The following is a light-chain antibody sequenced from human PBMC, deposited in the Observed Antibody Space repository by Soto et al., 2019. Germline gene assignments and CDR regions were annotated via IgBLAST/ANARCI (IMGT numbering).Light chain of an antibody. J-gene: IGKJ2*01. V-gene: IGKV1-5*01. CDR1: QSFNKW. CDR2: HAS. CDR3: QQYSTSPYN. Sequence: IHMTQSPSTLSASVGDRVTITCRASQSFNKWLAWYQQKPGKAPNLLIYHASNLESGVPSRFSGSESGTEFTLTISSLQPDDIATYYCQQYSTSPYNFGQGTK.